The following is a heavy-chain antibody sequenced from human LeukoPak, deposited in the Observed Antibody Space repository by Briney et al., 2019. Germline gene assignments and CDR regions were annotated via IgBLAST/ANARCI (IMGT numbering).Heavy chain of an antibody. J-gene: IGHJ4*02. V-gene: IGHV3-73*01. CDR1: GFTFSASA. CDR2: IRTKTNNFAT. Sequence: GGSLKLSCAVSGFTFSASAMHWVRQASGKGLEWVGRIRTKTNNFATAYAASVKGRFTVSRDDSKNTAYLQMNSLKTEDTAVYYCTRLLDYNGYYYGAFDYWGQGTLVTVSS. CDR3: TRLLDYNGYYYGAFDY. D-gene: IGHD3-22*01.